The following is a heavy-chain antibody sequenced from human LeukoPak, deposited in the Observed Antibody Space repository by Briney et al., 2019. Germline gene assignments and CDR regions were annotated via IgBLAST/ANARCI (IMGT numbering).Heavy chain of an antibody. V-gene: IGHV3-66*01. Sequence: GGPLRLSCAASGFTVSSNYMSWVRQAPGKGLEWVSVIYSGGSTYYADSVKGRFTISRDNSKNTLYLQMSSLRAEDTAVYYCATGGSYYPPLFDYWGQGTLVTVSS. CDR3: ATGGSYYPPLFDY. D-gene: IGHD1-26*01. CDR2: IYSGGST. J-gene: IGHJ4*02. CDR1: GFTVSSNY.